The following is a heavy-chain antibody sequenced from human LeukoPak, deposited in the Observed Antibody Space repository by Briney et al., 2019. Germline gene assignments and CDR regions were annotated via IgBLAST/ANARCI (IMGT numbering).Heavy chain of an antibody. J-gene: IGHJ4*02. D-gene: IGHD3-9*01. CDR3: AREGYDILTGKSYYFDY. V-gene: IGHV3-21*01. CDR1: GFTFSSYS. CDR2: ISSSSSYI. Sequence: GGSLRLSCAASGFTFSSYSMNWVRQAPGKGLEWVSSISSSSSYIYYADSVKGRFTISRDNAKNSLYLQMNSLRAEDTAVYYCAREGYDILTGKSYYFDYWGQGTLVTVSS.